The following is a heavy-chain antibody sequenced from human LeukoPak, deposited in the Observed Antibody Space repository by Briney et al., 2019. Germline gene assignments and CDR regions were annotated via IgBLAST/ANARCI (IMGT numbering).Heavy chain of an antibody. CDR1: GGTFSSYD. J-gene: IGHJ5*02. Sequence: SVKVSCKASGGTFSSYDIRWVRQAPGQGLEWMGGIIPIFGTANYAQKFQGRVTITTDESTSTAYMELSSLRSEDTAVYYCARDRHCSSTSYYWFDPWGQGTLVTVSS. CDR2: IIPIFGTA. V-gene: IGHV1-69*05. D-gene: IGHD2-2*01. CDR3: ARDRHCSSTSYYWFDP.